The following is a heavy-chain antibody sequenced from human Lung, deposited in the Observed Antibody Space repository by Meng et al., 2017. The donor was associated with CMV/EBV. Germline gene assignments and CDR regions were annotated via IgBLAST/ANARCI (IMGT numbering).Heavy chain of an antibody. D-gene: IGHD6-13*01. CDR1: GFTFSSYE. Sequence: GGSLRLXCATSGFTFSSYEMNWVRQAPGKGLEWISYISSGGTSRYYADSVKGRFSISIDNAKNSLYLQMNSLRVEDTALYYCTRGSASWSEYNWFDPLGQGXLVTVSS. V-gene: IGHV3-48*03. CDR3: TRGSASWSEYNWFDP. J-gene: IGHJ5*02. CDR2: ISSGGTSR.